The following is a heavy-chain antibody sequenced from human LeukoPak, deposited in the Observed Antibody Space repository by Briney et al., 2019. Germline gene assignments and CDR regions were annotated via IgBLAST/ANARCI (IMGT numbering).Heavy chain of an antibody. J-gene: IGHJ6*03. CDR3: ARGSPWSYYYMDV. CDR1: GFDFSNFD. CDR2: IDTAGGT. Sequence: PGGSLRLSCTASGFDFSNFDFHWVRQLRGKGLEWVSHIDTAGGTYYPGSVKGRFTISRANAKKSLYLQMHSLRVGDTALYFCARGSPWSYYYMDVWGVGTAVSVS. D-gene: IGHD3-3*01. V-gene: IGHV3-13*01.